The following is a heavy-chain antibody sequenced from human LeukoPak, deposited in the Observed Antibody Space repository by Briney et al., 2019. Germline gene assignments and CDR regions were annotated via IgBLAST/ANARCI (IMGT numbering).Heavy chain of an antibody. J-gene: IGHJ5*02. CDR3: ARVRDFWSGYPEEGRFDP. CDR2: INPNSGGT. Sequence: ASVKVSCKASGYTFTGYYMHWVRQAPGQGLEWMGWINPNSGGTNYAQKFQGRVTMTRDTSISTAYMELSRLRSDDTAVYYCARVRDFWSGYPEEGRFDPWVQGTLVTVSS. D-gene: IGHD3-3*01. V-gene: IGHV1-2*02. CDR1: GYTFTGYY.